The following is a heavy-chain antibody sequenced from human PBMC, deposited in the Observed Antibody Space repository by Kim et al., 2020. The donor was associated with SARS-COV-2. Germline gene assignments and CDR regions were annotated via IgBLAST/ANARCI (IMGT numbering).Heavy chain of an antibody. CDR2: IKQDGSVK. CDR1: GFTFSNYW. V-gene: IGHV3-7*03. D-gene: IGHD2-2*01. CDR3: ARDGSIFCSSTSCYSGYYNYGWDV. Sequence: GGSLRLSCAASGFTFSNYWMSWVRQAPGKGLEWVANIKQDGSVKYYVDSVKGRFAISRDNAKSSLYLQLNGLRAEDTAVYYCARDGSIFCSSTSCYSGYYNYGWDVWGQGTTVTVSS. J-gene: IGHJ6*02.